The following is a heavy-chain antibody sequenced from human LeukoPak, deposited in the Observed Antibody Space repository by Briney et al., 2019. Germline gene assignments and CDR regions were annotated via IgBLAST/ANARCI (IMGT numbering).Heavy chain of an antibody. Sequence: PSETLSLTCTVSGGSISSYYWSWIRQPPGKGLEWIGYIYYSGSTNYNPSLKRRDSISVDTSKSELSLKLSSVTAADTAVYYCASHYYGSGRTNWGQGTLVTVSS. CDR2: IYYSGST. J-gene: IGHJ4*02. V-gene: IGHV4-59*01. CDR3: ASHYYGSGRTN. CDR1: GGSISSYY. D-gene: IGHD3-10*01.